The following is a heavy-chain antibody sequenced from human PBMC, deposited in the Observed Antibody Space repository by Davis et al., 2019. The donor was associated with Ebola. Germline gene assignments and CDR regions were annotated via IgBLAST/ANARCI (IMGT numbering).Heavy chain of an antibody. CDR1: GYTFTAYY. J-gene: IGHJ4*02. D-gene: IGHD3-16*01. Sequence: ASVKVSCKAPGYTFTAYYMHWVRQDPGQGLEWLGWVKPNSGGITYAQKYQGRVNLTRDKSISTAYMELNSLTSDDTAVYYCTRGLGDFKSHLNYYFDYWGQGTLVTVSS. CDR2: VKPNSGGI. CDR3: TRGLGDFKSHLNYYFDY. V-gene: IGHV1-2*02.